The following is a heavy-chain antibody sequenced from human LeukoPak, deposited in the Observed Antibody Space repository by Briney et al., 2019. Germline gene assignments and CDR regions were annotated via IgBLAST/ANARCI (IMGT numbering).Heavy chain of an antibody. Sequence: GGSLGLSCAASGFTFSSYWMSWVRQAPGKGLEWVANIKQDGSEKYYVDSVKGRFTISRDNAKNSLYLQMNSLRAEDTAVYYCRGHRTLRYFDWEPTDYWGQGTLVTVSS. D-gene: IGHD3-9*01. J-gene: IGHJ4*02. CDR1: GFTFSSYW. CDR3: RGHRTLRYFDWEPTDY. CDR2: IKQDGSEK. V-gene: IGHV3-7*01.